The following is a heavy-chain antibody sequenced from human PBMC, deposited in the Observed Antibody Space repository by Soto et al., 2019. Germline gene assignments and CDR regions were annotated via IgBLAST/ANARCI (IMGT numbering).Heavy chain of an antibody. V-gene: IGHV3-23*01. CDR1: GFTFRTYA. CDR3: SKEGGFCSGISCRSRVDS. Sequence: EVQLLESGGGLVQPGGSLRLSCAASGFTFRTYAMSWVRQAPGKGLEWVSAISDSGGSTYYADSVKGRFTISRDNSKNTKYLQRNSLRAEDTAVYYCSKEGGFCSGISCRSRVDSWGQGTLVTVSS. CDR2: ISDSGGST. J-gene: IGHJ5*01. D-gene: IGHD2-2*01.